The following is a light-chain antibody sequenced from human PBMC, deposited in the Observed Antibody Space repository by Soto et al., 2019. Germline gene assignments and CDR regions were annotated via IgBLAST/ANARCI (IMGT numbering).Light chain of an antibody. J-gene: IGKJ4*01. CDR3: LQHNSYPLT. CDR1: QGIRNG. CDR2: AAS. Sequence: DIQMTQSPSSLSASVGDRVTITCRASQGIRNGLGWFQQKPGKAPNRLIYAASSLQSGVSSRFSGSGSGTEFTLTISSLQPEDFATYYCLQHNSYPLTFGGGTKVEIK. V-gene: IGKV1-17*01.